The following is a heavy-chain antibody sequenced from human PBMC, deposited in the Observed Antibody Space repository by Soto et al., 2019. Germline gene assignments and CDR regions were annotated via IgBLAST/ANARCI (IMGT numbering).Heavy chain of an antibody. CDR2: ITDTGGDA. CDR1: GLTFGSRA. D-gene: IGHD3-10*01. V-gene: IGHV3-23*01. Sequence: GSLRLSCVASGLTFGSRAMTWVRQAPGEGLQWVSTITDTGGDAKYADSVRGRFVISRDNSKKTLYLQMTSLTAEDSAMYYCARGSTDSYPGSRIFDFWGRGTLVTVSS. CDR3: ARGSTDSYPGSRIFDF. J-gene: IGHJ4*02.